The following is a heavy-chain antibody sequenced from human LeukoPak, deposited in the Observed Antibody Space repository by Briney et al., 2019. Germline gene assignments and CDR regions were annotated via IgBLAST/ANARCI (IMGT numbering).Heavy chain of an antibody. Sequence: ASVKVSCKASGYTFTSYAMNWVRQAPGQGLEWMGWINTNTGDPTYAQGFTGRFVFSLDTSVSTAYLQISSLKAEDTAVYYCARDFCTNGVCYYGTALSSGWPGSDAFDIWGQGTMVTVSS. CDR3: ARDFCTNGVCYYGTALSSGWPGSDAFDI. CDR1: GYTFTSYA. J-gene: IGHJ3*02. V-gene: IGHV7-4-1*02. CDR2: INTNTGDP. D-gene: IGHD2-8*01.